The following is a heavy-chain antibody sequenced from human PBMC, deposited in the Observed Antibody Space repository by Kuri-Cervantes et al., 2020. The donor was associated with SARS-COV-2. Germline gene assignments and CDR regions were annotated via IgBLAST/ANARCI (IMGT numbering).Heavy chain of an antibody. J-gene: IGHJ6*02. Sequence: SVKVSCKASGGTFSSYAISWVRQAPGQGLEWMGGIIPIFGTANYAQKFQGRVTITADESTSTAYMELSSLRSEDTAVYYCARDRSSSGWSWVYYYYGMDVWGQGTTVTVSS. V-gene: IGHV1-69*13. CDR2: IIPIFGTA. CDR3: ARDRSSSGWSWVYYYYGMDV. CDR1: GGTFSSYA. D-gene: IGHD6-19*01.